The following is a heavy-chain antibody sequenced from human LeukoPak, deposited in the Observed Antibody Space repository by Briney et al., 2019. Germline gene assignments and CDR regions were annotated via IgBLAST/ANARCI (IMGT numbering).Heavy chain of an antibody. CDR3: ARGGPFCGITSCHEFDY. Sequence: ASVKVSCKTAGYTFTGSYLHWVRQVPGQGLEWMGWTNPSTGATKTAQKFQGRVTMTSDTSITTAYMELRNLRSDDTAVYYCARGGPFCGITSCHEFDYWGQGTLVTVSS. CDR2: TNPSTGAT. V-gene: IGHV1-2*02. J-gene: IGHJ4*02. CDR1: GYTFTGSY. D-gene: IGHD2-2*01.